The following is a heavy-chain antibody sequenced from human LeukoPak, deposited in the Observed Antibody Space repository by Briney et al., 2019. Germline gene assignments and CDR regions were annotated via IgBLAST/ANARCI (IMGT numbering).Heavy chain of an antibody. D-gene: IGHD3-16*01. V-gene: IGHV4-38-2*02. CDR2: IYHSGST. Sequence: SETLSLTCTVSGYSISSGYYWGWIRQPPGKGLEWIGSIYHSGSTYYNPSLKSRVTISVDTSKNQFSLKLSSVTAVDTAVYYCARAHMITSYYYYYYMDVWGKGTTVTVSS. J-gene: IGHJ6*03. CDR1: GYSISSGYY. CDR3: ARAHMITSYYYYYYMDV.